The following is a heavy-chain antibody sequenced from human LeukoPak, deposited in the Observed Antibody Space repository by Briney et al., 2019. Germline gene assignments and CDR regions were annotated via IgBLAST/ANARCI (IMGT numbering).Heavy chain of an antibody. V-gene: IGHV3-11*01. J-gene: IGHJ4*02. CDR3: ARGSSPPDY. CDR2: ISGRGRTI. D-gene: IGHD6-13*01. Sequence: GGSLRLSCAASGFTFSDYHMRWIRQAPGKGLEWVSDISGRGRTIYYADSVKGRFTISRDNAKNSLYLQLNSLGVEDTAVYYCARGSSPPDYWGQGTLVTVSS. CDR1: GFTFSDYH.